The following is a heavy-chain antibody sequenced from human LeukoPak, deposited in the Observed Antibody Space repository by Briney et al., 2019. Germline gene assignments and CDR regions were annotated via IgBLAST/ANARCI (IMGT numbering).Heavy chain of an antibody. CDR1: GGSFTGYY. V-gene: IGHV4-34*01. CDR2: INHSGST. D-gene: IGHD2/OR15-2a*01. CDR3: ARGTTRTIVRGPIYDY. J-gene: IGHJ4*02. Sequence: SEALSLTCAVYGGSFTGYYWSWIRQPPGKGLEWIGEINHSGSTNYNPSLKSRVTISVDTSKNQFSLKLSSVTAADTAVYYCARGTTRTIVRGPIYDYWGQGTLVTVSS.